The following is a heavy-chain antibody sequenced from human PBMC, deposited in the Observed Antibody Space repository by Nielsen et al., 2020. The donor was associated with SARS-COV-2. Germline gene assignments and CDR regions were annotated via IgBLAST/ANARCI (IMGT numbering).Heavy chain of an antibody. CDR2: IKQDGRDK. J-gene: IGHJ4*02. CDR1: GFTFSSFW. CDR3: VKGSSGSLFH. V-gene: IGHV3-7*05. Sequence: GGSLRLSCAASGFTFSSFWMNWVRQAPGKGLEWVANIKQDGRDKYYVDSVKGRFTISRDKSKNSLFLQMNSLTTEDTALYYCVKGSSGSLFHWGQGTLVTVSS. D-gene: IGHD3-22*01.